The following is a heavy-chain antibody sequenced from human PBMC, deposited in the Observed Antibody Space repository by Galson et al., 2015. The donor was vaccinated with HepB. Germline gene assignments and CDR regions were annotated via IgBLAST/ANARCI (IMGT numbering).Heavy chain of an antibody. Sequence: SLRLSCAASGLTFSDYSMNWVRQAPGKGLEWVSSISSSSNYIYYADSVRGRFTTPRDNAKNSLCLQMDSLRAEDTAMYYCARVDCRGAACRGFGMDVWGQGTAVTVS. V-gene: IGHV3-21*06. CDR3: ARVDCRGAACRGFGMDV. CDR2: ISSSSNYI. CDR1: GLTFSDYS. J-gene: IGHJ6*02. D-gene: IGHD2-21*01.